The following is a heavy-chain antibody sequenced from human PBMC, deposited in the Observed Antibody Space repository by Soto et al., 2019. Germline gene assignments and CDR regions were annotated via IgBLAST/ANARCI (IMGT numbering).Heavy chain of an antibody. CDR3: ARNGRDYGDPPVSAFDI. Sequence: QVQLQESGPGLVKPSGTLSLTCAVSGGSISNSNWWSWVRQPPGKGLEWIGEIYHRGSTNYNPSLKSRVTISVDKSKAQFSLKLSSVTAAHTAVYYCARNGRDYGDPPVSAFDIWGQGTMVPVSS. CDR1: GGSISNSNW. V-gene: IGHV4-4*02. J-gene: IGHJ3*02. D-gene: IGHD4-17*01. CDR2: IYHRGST.